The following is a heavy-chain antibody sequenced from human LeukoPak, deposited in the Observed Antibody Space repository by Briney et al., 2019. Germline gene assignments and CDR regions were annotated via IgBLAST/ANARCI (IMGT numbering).Heavy chain of an antibody. Sequence: GESLKISCKGSGYIFTNYWIGWVRQMPGKGLEWMGIIYPGDSDTRYSPSFQGQVTISADKSISTAYPQWSSLKASDTAMYYCARRPSNSPFDYWGQGTLVTVSS. J-gene: IGHJ4*02. CDR3: ARRPSNSPFDY. CDR1: GYIFTNYW. CDR2: IYPGDSDT. D-gene: IGHD4-11*01. V-gene: IGHV5-51*01.